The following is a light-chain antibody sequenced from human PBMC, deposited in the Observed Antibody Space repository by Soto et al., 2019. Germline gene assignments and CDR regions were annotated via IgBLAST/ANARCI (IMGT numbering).Light chain of an antibody. Sequence: DIQMTQSPSSLSASVGDRVTITCRASQGIIDYLAWYQQKPGKAPTLLIYAASTLASGVPSRFSSSGSGTDFTLTISSLQPEDVATYYCQKYNSAPQTFGPGTKVEIK. CDR1: QGIIDY. CDR2: AAS. V-gene: IGKV1-27*01. J-gene: IGKJ1*01. CDR3: QKYNSAPQT.